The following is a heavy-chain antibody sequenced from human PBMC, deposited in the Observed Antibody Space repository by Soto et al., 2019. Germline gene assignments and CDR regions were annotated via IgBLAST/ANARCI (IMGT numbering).Heavy chain of an antibody. J-gene: IGHJ4*02. CDR1: GFTFTRYS. V-gene: IGHV3-21*06. CDR2: ISSTTNYI. Sequence: GGSLRLSCAASGFTFTRYSMNWVRQAPGKGLEWVSSISSTTNYIYYGDSMKGLFTISRDNAKNSLYLEMNSLRAEDTAVYYCARESEDLTSNFDYWGQGTLVTVSS. CDR3: ARESEDLTSNFDY.